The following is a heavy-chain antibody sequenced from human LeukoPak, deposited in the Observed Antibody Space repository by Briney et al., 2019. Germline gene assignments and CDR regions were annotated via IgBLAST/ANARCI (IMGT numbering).Heavy chain of an antibody. CDR2: IITSGST. D-gene: IGHD2-2*01. Sequence: SETPSLTCTVSGASIIDSYWSWIRQPAGKGLEWIGRIITSGSTNYSPSLKSRVTMSLDTSKNQFSLKLSSVTAADTAVYYCARTLVITAAMYYYYMDVWGKGTTVTVSS. V-gene: IGHV4-4*07. J-gene: IGHJ6*03. CDR3: ARTLVITAAMYYYYMDV. CDR1: GASIIDSY.